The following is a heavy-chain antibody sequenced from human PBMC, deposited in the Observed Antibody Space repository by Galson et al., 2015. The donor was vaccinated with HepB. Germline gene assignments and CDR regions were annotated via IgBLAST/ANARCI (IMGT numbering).Heavy chain of an antibody. Sequence: SVKVSCKASGHTFTNYDINWVRQATGQGLEWMGWMNPNSGNTGHAQKFQGRVTMTRNTSISTAYMELSSLRSEDTAVYYCARGSRRENWFDPWGQGTLVIVSS. V-gene: IGHV1-8*01. CDR3: ARGSRRENWFDP. J-gene: IGHJ5*02. D-gene: IGHD6-13*01. CDR1: GHTFTNYD. CDR2: MNPNSGNT.